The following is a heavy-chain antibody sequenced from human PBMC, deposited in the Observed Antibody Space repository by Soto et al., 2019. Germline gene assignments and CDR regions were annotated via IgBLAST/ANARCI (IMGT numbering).Heavy chain of an antibody. CDR2: IFSSGST. D-gene: IGHD3-10*01. J-gene: IGHJ4*02. Sequence: QVQLLESGPGLVKPSETLSLTCTVSGGSISSYYWSWIRQPPGKGLEWIGYIFSSGSTNYNPSLKSRVTISVDTSKNQFSLKLSFVTAADTAVYYCARRYGGGFDFWGQGTLVTVSS. V-gene: IGHV4-59*08. CDR3: ARRYGGGFDF. CDR1: GGSISSYY.